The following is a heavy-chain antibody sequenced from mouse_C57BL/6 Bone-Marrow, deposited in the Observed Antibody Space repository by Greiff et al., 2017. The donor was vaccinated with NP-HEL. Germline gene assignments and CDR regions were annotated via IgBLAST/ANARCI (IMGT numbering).Heavy chain of an antibody. D-gene: IGHD1-1*01. CDR1: GYTFTSYW. V-gene: IGHV1-74*01. CDR3: ATYYGSSTYAIDD. Sequence: QVQLQQPGAELVKPGASVKVSCKASGYTFTSYWMHWVKQRPGQGLEWIGRIHPSDSDTNYNKKFKGKATLTVAKSSSTAYMQLSSLTSEGTAVYDCATYYGSSTYAIDDWGQGTTVTVAS. CDR2: IHPSDSDT. J-gene: IGHJ4*01.